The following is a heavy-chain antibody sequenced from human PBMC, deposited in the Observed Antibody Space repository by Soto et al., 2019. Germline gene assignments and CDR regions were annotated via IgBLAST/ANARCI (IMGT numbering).Heavy chain of an antibody. J-gene: IGHJ6*02. CDR1: GFTFTSNG. CDR2: ISFDGSNK. Sequence: QVQLVESGGGVVQPGRSLRLSCAASGFTFTSNGMHWVRQAPGKGLEWVAVISFDGSNKYYADSVKGRFTISRDNSKNTLFLQRNSLRAEDTAVFYCAKGRYYDLYGLDVWGQGTTVTVSS. D-gene: IGHD3-22*01. CDR3: AKGRYYDLYGLDV. V-gene: IGHV3-30*18.